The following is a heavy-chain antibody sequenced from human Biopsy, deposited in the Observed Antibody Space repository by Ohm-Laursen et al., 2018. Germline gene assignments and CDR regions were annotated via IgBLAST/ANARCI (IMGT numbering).Heavy chain of an antibody. CDR1: GFTFSSFG. CDR2: ISYNGSNK. D-gene: IGHD3-10*01. Sequence: SLRLSCAASGFTFSSFGVHWVRQAPGKGLESVAVISYNGSNKYEADSVKGRFTISRDNSKNTMSLQMNSLRTEDTAVYYCAKDLVVRGVGDHGMDVWGQGTTVTVSS. CDR3: AKDLVVRGVGDHGMDV. V-gene: IGHV3-30*18. J-gene: IGHJ6*02.